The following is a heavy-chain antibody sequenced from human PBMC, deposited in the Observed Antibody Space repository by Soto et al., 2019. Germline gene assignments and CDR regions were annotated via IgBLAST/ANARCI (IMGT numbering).Heavy chain of an antibody. V-gene: IGHV1-18*01. Sequence: GASVKVSCKASGYTFASYGISWVRHAPGQGLEWMGWISAYNGNTNYAQKLQGRVTMTTDTSTSTAYMELRSLRSDDTAVYYCARTLGIAVANYFDYWGQGTLVTVSS. CDR3: ARTLGIAVANYFDY. CDR2: ISAYNGNT. CDR1: GYTFASYG. D-gene: IGHD6-19*01. J-gene: IGHJ4*02.